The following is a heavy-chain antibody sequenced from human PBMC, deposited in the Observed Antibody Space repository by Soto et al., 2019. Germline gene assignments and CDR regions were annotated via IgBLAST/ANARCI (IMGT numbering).Heavy chain of an antibody. J-gene: IGHJ4*02. CDR2: IYPGDSDT. CDR1: GYSFSSYW. CDR3: ARHDGTSNFDY. Sequence: GESLTISCKVSGYSFSSYWIGWVRQMPGKGLEWMGIIYPGDSDTRYSPSFQGQVTISSDKSISTAYLQWSSLKASDTAIYYCARHDGTSNFDYWGQGTLVTVSS. V-gene: IGHV5-51*01.